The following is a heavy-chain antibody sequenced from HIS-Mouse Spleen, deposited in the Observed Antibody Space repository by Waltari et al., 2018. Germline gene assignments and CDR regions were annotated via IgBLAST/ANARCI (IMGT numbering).Heavy chain of an antibody. CDR2: INPNSGGT. CDR3: ARVGPEYSSSSSLDY. Sequence: QVPLVQSGAEVKKPGASVKVSCQASGYTFTGYYMPWVRPAPGQGLEWMGWINPNSGGTNYAQKFQGRVTMTRETSISTAYMELSRLRSDDTAVYYCARVGPEYSSSSSLDYWGQGTLVTVSS. D-gene: IGHD6-6*01. V-gene: IGHV1-2*02. CDR1: GYTFTGYY. J-gene: IGHJ4*02.